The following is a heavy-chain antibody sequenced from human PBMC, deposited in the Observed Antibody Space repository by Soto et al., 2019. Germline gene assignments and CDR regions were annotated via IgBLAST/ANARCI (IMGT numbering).Heavy chain of an antibody. CDR2: INPNSGGT. Sequence: ASVKVSCKASGCTFTGYYVHWVRQAPGQGREWMGWINPNSGGTNYAQKFQCLFTMTRDTSISTAYMELSRLRSDDTAVYYCAREARRYGMDVWGQGTTVTVSS. V-gene: IGHV1-2*04. J-gene: IGHJ6*02. CDR3: AREARRYGMDV. CDR1: GCTFTGYY.